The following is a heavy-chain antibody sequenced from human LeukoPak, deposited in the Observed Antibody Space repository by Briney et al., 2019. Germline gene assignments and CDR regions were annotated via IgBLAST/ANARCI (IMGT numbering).Heavy chain of an antibody. D-gene: IGHD3-22*01. Sequence: SETLSLTCSVSNGSISSYFWNWVRLPPGKGLEWIGYIYYSGSNNYNPSLKSRVTISLDTSKNQFSLKVSSVTAADTAVYYCARGGMRYYDSGGHDYWGQGTLVTVSS. CDR1: NGSISSYF. V-gene: IGHV4-59*01. CDR3: ARGGMRYYDSGGHDY. J-gene: IGHJ4*02. CDR2: IYYSGSN.